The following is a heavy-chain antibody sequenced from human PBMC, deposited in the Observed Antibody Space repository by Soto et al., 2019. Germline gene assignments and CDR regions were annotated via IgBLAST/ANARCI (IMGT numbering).Heavy chain of an antibody. CDR3: AKGVVVVVAATQGY. Sequence: SLRLSCAASGFTFSSYAMSWVRQAPGKGLEWVSAISGSGGSTYYADSVKGRFTISRDNSKNTLYLQMNSLRAEDTAVYYCAKGVVVVVAATQGYWGQGTLVTVSS. V-gene: IGHV3-23*01. D-gene: IGHD2-15*01. CDR2: ISGSGGST. CDR1: GFTFSSYA. J-gene: IGHJ4*02.